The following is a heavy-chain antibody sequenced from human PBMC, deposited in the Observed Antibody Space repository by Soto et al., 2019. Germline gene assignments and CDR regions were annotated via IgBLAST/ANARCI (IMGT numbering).Heavy chain of an antibody. CDR1: GYRFETYG. CDR2: ISAYSVDT. D-gene: IGHD2-21*01. Sequence: ASVKVSCKASGYRFETYGMTWVRQAPGQGLEWMGWISAYSVDTYNAQKFQDRVTMTTDTSTGTAYMELRGLRSDATAVYYCARGHEVIRGAMDVWGKGTTVTVSS. J-gene: IGHJ6*03. CDR3: ARGHEVIRGAMDV. V-gene: IGHV1-18*01.